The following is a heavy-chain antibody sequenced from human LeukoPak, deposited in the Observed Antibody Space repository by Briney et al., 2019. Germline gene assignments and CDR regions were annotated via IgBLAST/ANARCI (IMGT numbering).Heavy chain of an antibody. CDR1: GFTFSTYS. CDR2: ITSSSTYI. J-gene: IGHJ6*02. Sequence: GGSLRLSCAASGFTFSTYSMNWVRQAPGKGLEWVSSITSSSTYIYYADSVNDRFTISRDNAKNSLYLQMNSLRAEDTAVYYCAREGASSGPGYYYYGMDVWGQGTTVTVSS. CDR3: AREGASSGPGYYYYGMDV. V-gene: IGHV3-21*01. D-gene: IGHD6-19*01.